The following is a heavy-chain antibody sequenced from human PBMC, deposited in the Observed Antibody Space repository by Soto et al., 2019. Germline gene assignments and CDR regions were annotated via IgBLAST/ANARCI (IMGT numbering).Heavy chain of an antibody. Sequence: EVQLLESGGGLVQPGGSLRLSCAASGITIRNYPMSWVRQAPGKGLDWVSGISGSGDRTYYADSAKGRFTISKDISRNSLSLQLDSLGVEDTAAYFCVKDDGGYPSTAPHWGQGTLVTVSS. J-gene: IGHJ4*02. D-gene: IGHD3-22*01. CDR1: GITIRNYP. CDR3: VKDDGGYPSTAPH. CDR2: ISGSGDRT. V-gene: IGHV3-23*01.